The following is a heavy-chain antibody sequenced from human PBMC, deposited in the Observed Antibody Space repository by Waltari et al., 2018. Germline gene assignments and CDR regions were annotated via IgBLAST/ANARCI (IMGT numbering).Heavy chain of an antibody. Sequence: QVQLVQSGAEVKKPGASVKVSCKASGYTLTSYFIHWVRQAPGQGLEGRGRINPNSGDTNYARKFQDRVTMTRDTSVNTAYMVVGRLTSDDTAVYFCARESAFSTSWYPGFDPWGQGTLVTVAS. CDR2: INPNSGDT. J-gene: IGHJ5*02. CDR3: ARESAFSTSWYPGFDP. CDR1: GYTLTSYF. D-gene: IGHD2-2*01. V-gene: IGHV1-2*06.